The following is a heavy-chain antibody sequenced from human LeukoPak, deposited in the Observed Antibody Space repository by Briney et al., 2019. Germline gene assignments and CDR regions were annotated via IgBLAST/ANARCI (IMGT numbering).Heavy chain of an antibody. Sequence: PSQTLSLTCAVSGDSISSGGYSWSWIRQPPGKGLEWIGYIYYSGSTYYNPSLKSRLSISVDTSKNQFSLKLSSVTAADTAVYYCARSNGFIDYWGQGTLVTVSS. D-gene: IGHD2-8*01. J-gene: IGHJ4*02. CDR1: GDSISSGGYS. CDR3: ARSNGFIDY. CDR2: IYYSGST. V-gene: IGHV4-30-4*07.